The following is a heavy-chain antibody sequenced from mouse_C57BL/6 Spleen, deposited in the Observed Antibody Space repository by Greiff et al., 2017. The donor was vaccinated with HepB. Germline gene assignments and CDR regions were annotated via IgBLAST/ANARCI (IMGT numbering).Heavy chain of an antibody. J-gene: IGHJ3*01. D-gene: IGHD1-1*01. V-gene: IGHV8-8*01. CDR1: GFSLSTFGMG. Sequence: QVTLKESGPGILQPSQTLSLTCSFSGFSLSTFGMGVGWIRQPSGKGLEWLAHIWWDDDKYYNPALKSRLTISKDTSKNQVFLKIANVDTADTATYYCARIGYYGSSYDAWFAYWGQGTLVTVSA. CDR3: ARIGYYGSSYDAWFAY. CDR2: IWWDDDK.